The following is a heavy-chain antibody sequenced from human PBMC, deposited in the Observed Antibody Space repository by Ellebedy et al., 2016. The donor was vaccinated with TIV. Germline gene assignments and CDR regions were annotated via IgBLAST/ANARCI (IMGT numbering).Heavy chain of an antibody. Sequence: GESLKISCAASGFTFSTYSMNWVRQAPGKGLEWISYINNSSGTRLYAESVKGRFTISRDNAKNSLYLQMNSLRVEDTAVYYCALPNDYWGQGTLVTVSS. CDR1: GFTFSTYS. V-gene: IGHV3-48*04. CDR2: INNSSGTR. CDR3: ALPNDY. J-gene: IGHJ4*02.